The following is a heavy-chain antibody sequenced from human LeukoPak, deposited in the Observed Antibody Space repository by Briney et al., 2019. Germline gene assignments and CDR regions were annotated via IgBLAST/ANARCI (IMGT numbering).Heavy chain of an antibody. CDR2: IYHSGST. V-gene: IGHV4-38-2*01. Sequence: SETLSLTCAVSGYSISSGYYWGWIRQPPGKGLEWIGSIYHSGSTYYNPSLKSRVTISVDTSKNQFSLKLSSVTAADTAVYYCARHRRGYSGGGYYQRSFDYWGQGTLVTVSS. CDR1: GYSISSGYY. J-gene: IGHJ4*02. CDR3: ARHRRGYSGGGYYQRSFDY. D-gene: IGHD5-12*01.